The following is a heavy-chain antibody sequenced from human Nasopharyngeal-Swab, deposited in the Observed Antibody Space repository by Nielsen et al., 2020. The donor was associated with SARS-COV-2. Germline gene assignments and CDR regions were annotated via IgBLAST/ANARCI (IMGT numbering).Heavy chain of an antibody. CDR1: GYTFTSNV. CDR3: ARENQEYANIWIDY. CDR2: ISTKTGAP. D-gene: IGHD1-1*01. J-gene: IGHJ4*02. V-gene: IGHV7-4-1*02. Sequence: ASVKVSCKASGYTFTSNVLNWVRQAPGQGPEYIGWISTKTGAPTYAQAFTGRFVISLDTSVSTTYLQISSLKADDTAVYYCARENQEYANIWIDYWGQGTQVTSPQ.